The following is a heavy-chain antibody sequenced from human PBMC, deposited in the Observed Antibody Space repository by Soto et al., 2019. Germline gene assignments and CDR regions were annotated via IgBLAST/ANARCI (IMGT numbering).Heavy chain of an antibody. J-gene: IGHJ5*02. D-gene: IGHD3-10*01. CDR2: ISGSGGST. V-gene: IGHV3-23*01. CDR1: GFTFSSYA. Sequence: PGGSLRLSCAASGFTFSSYAMSWVRQAPGKGLEWVSAISGSGGSTYYADSVKGRFTISRDNSKSTLYLQMNSLRAEDTAVYYCAKAGAYGSGKMNWFDPWGQGTLVTVSS. CDR3: AKAGAYGSGKMNWFDP.